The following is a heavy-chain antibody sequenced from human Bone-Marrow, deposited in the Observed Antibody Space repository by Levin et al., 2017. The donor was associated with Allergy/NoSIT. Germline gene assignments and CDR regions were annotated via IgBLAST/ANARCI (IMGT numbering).Heavy chain of an antibody. CDR3: AKHRFVMAADDGGER. V-gene: IGHV3-9*01. Sequence: SLKISCAASGFTFDDYGMDWVRQVPGQGLEWVSGINWNGNKKEYADSVKGRFTITRDNANNSLYLQMNSLRDEDTAFYYCAKHRFVMAADDGGERWGQGILVIVSS. D-gene: IGHD2-21*01. J-gene: IGHJ4*01. CDR1: GFTFDDYG. CDR2: INWNGNKK.